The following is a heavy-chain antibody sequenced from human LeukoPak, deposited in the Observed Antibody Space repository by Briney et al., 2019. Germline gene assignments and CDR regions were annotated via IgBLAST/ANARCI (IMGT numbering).Heavy chain of an antibody. CDR1: GFTFDVYG. Sequence: GGSLRLSCAASGFTFDVYGMSWVRHAPERGREWVFRIKWNGGSTGYADSVKGRFTISRDNAKNSLYLQMNSLRAEDTALYCCAREGLGVSWSDPWGQGTLVTVSS. D-gene: IGHD3/OR15-3a*01. CDR3: AREGLGVSWSDP. V-gene: IGHV3-20*04. CDR2: IKWNGGST. J-gene: IGHJ5*02.